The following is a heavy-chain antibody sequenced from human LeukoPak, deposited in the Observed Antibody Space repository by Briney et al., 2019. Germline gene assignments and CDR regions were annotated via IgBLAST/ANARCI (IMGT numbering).Heavy chain of an antibody. Sequence: SQTLSLTCAISGDSVSSNSAAWNWIRQSPSRGLEWLGRTYYRSKWYNDYAVSVKSRITINPDTSKNQFSLQLNSVTPEDTAVYYCARDFRSRYNWNDPYYFDYWGQGTLVAVSS. CDR3: ARDFRSRYNWNDPYYFDY. CDR2: TYYRSKWYN. D-gene: IGHD1-1*01. J-gene: IGHJ4*02. V-gene: IGHV6-1*01. CDR1: GDSVSSNSAA.